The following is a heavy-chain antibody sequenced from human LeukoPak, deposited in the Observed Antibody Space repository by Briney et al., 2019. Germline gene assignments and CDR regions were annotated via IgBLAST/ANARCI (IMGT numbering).Heavy chain of an antibody. V-gene: IGHV3-48*03. CDR3: ARGSSDYVWGTPLGFDP. D-gene: IGHD3-16*01. CDR1: GFTFSSYE. CDR2: ISSSGSTI. Sequence: GGSLRLSCAASGFTFSSYEMNWVRQAPGKGLEWVSYISSSGSTIYYADSVKGRFTISRDNAKNSLYLQMNSLRAEDTAVYYCARGSSDYVWGTPLGFDPWGQGTLVTVSS. J-gene: IGHJ5*02.